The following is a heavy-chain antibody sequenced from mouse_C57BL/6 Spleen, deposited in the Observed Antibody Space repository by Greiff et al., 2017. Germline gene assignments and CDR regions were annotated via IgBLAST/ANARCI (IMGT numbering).Heavy chain of an antibody. CDR3: TRGAFDY. J-gene: IGHJ2*01. Sequence: QVQLQQSGAELVRPGASVTLSCKASGYTFTDYEMHWVKQTPVHGLEWIGAIDPETGGTAYNQKFKGKDILTADKSSSTAYMELRSLTSEDSAVYYCTRGAFDYWGQGTTLTVSS. V-gene: IGHV1-15*01. D-gene: IGHD3-1*01. CDR2: IDPETGGT. CDR1: GYTFTDYE.